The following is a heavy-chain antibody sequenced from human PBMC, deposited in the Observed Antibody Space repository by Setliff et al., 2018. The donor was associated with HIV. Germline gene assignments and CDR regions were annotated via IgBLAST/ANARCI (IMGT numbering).Heavy chain of an antibody. V-gene: IGHV4-34*01. CDR1: GGAFSGYY. Sequence: SETLSLTCAVYGGAFSGYYWTWIRQSPGRGLEWIGEVNHKGVANYSPSLMRRATISADTSKNQFSLRLSSVTAADTALYFCTRAQIVAPRPFDYWGQGTLVTVSS. CDR2: VNHKGVA. J-gene: IGHJ4*02. CDR3: TRAQIVAPRPFDY. D-gene: IGHD2-21*01.